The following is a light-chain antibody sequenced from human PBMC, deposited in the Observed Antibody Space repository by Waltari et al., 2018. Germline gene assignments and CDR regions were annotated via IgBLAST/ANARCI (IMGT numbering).Light chain of an antibody. J-gene: IGLJ2*01. CDR2: DDN. CDR1: SSDVGTYDL. CDR3: CSYSLSDKVLL. Sequence: QSALTQPASQPGQSITISCTRTSSDVGTYDLVSWYQQEPGKAPKLIIFDDNKWPSGVSNRFSASKSGNTASLTISGLQAEDEADYYCCSYSLSDKVLLFGGGTKVTVL. V-gene: IGLV2-23*01.